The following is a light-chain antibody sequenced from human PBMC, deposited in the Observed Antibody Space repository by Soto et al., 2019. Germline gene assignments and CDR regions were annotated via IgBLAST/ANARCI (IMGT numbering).Light chain of an antibody. V-gene: IGLV2-11*01. Sequence: QSALTQPRSVSGSPGHSVTISCTGTSSDVGGYNYVSWYQQHPGKAPKLMIYDVSKRPSGVPDRFSGSKSGNTASLTISGLQAEDEADYYCCSYAGSYTFYVFGTGTKVTVL. CDR1: SSDVGGYNY. CDR3: CSYAGSYTFYV. J-gene: IGLJ1*01. CDR2: DVS.